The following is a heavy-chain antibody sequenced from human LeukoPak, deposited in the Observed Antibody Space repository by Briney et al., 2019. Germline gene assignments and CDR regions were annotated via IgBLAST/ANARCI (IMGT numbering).Heavy chain of an antibody. CDR2: ISYDGSND. CDR3: ARPPARYDTDWYFDL. Sequence: GGSLRLSCAGSGFTFSIYAIHWVRQAPGKGLEWVAVISYDGSNDYYADSVKGRFTISRDNSKNTLYPQMNSLRPEDTAVYYCARPPARYDTDWYFDLWGCGTLVTVSS. V-gene: IGHV3-30*01. CDR1: GFTFSIYA. J-gene: IGHJ2*01. D-gene: IGHD1-1*01.